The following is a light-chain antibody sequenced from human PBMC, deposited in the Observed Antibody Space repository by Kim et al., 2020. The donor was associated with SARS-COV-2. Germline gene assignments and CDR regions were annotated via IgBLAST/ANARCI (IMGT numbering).Light chain of an antibody. J-gene: IGLJ1*01. CDR3: GTWGGTLSACV. Sequence: QSVLTQPPSVSAAPGQQVTISCSGSSSNIGNNYVSWYPQLPGTAPKLLIYDNNKRPSEIPDRFSGSNSDTAATLGITGLQTGDEADYYCGTWGGTLSACVFGAGTKVTVL. V-gene: IGLV1-51*01. CDR2: DNN. CDR1: SSNIGNNY.